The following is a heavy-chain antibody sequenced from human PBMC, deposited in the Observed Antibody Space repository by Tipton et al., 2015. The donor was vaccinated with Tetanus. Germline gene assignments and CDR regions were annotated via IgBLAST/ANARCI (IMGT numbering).Heavy chain of an antibody. Sequence: SLRLSCAASGFTFSSYAMSWVRQAPGKGLEWVSVISGSGGSTYYADSVKGRFTISRDNSKNTLYLQMNSLRSEDTAVYYCATEPLGYCSGGNCFVFGFWGQGTLVTVSS. D-gene: IGHD2-15*01. V-gene: IGHV3-23*01. CDR1: GFTFSSYA. CDR2: ISGSGGST. J-gene: IGHJ4*02. CDR3: ATEPLGYCSGGNCFVFGF.